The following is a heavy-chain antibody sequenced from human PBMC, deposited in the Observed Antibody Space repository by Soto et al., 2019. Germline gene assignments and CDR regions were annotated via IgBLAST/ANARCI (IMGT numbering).Heavy chain of an antibody. D-gene: IGHD3-10*01. Sequence: PSETLSLTCTVSGDSVSSGSYYWSWIRKQTGKGLEWIGNIYYSGSTNYNPSLKSRVTISEDTSKKQFSLKMRYVTAADTAVYYCARAQCYFAYDGTSCIANCFDPWGQGPLVTVSS. J-gene: IGHJ5*02. CDR3: ARAQCYFAYDGTSCIANCFDP. V-gene: IGHV4-61*01. CDR1: GDSVSSGSYY. CDR2: IYYSGST.